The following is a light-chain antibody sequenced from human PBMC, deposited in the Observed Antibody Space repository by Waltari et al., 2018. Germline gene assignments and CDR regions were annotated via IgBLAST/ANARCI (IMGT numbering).Light chain of an antibody. CDR1: GSAVGAFDP. J-gene: IGLJ2*01. V-gene: IGLV2-14*03. CDR2: DVT. Sequence: QSALTQPASVSGSPGQSITISCSGVGSAVGAFDPVSWHQHHPGKAPQVIIYDVTNPPSGVSDRFSASKSANTASLTISRLQPEDEADYYCSSQTLDGLVLFGGGTRLTVL. CDR3: SSQTLDGLVL.